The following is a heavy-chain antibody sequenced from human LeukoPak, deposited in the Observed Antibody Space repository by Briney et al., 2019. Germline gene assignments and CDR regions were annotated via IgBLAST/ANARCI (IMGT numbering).Heavy chain of an antibody. V-gene: IGHV4-38-2*02. CDR1: GYSISSGYY. CDR3: ARQTAVVTHFDY. J-gene: IGHJ4*02. CDR2: IYHSGST. D-gene: IGHD2-21*02. Sequence: SETLSLTCTVSGYSISSGYYWGWIRQPPGKGLEWIGSIYHSGSTYYNPSLKSRVTISVDTSKNQFSLKLSSVTAADTAVYYCARQTAVVTHFDYWGQGTLVTVSS.